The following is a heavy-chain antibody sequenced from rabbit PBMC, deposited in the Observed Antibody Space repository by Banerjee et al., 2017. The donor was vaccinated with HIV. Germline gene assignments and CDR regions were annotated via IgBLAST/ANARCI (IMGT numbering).Heavy chain of an antibody. CDR1: GFSFSSSYW. D-gene: IGHD4-1*01. CDR3: ARDLAGVIGWNFNL. V-gene: IGHV1S45*01. Sequence: QEQLEESGGDLVKPEGSLTLTCTASGFSFSSSYWICWVRQAPGKGLEWIACIDAGYRGSTYYASWAKGRFTISKTSSTTVTLQMTSLTAADTATYFCARDLAGVIGWNFNLWGQGTLVT. J-gene: IGHJ4*01. CDR2: IDAGYRGST.